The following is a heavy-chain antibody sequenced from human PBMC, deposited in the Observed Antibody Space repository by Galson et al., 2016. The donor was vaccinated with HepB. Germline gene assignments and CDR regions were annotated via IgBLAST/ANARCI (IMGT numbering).Heavy chain of an antibody. CDR2: IYPSDSDT. J-gene: IGHJ4*02. CDR1: GYSFPNYW. CDR3: ARSYGDYDDY. D-gene: IGHD4-17*01. Sequence: GAEVKKPGESLRISCEGSGYSFPNYWIDWVRQVPGKGLEWMGIIYPSDSDTRYSPSFQGQVTFSVDRSISTAYLQWSSLKASDTAMYYCARSYGDYDDYWGQGTLVTVSS. V-gene: IGHV5-51*01.